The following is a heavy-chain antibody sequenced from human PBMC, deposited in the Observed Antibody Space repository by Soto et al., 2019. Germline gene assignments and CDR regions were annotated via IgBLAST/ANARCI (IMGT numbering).Heavy chain of an antibody. CDR1: GGSISSGGYY. Sequence: SETLSLTCTVSGGSISSGGYYWSWIRQHPGKGLEWIGYIYYSGSTYYNPSLKSRVTISVDTSKNQFSLKLSSVTAADTAVYYCARVVDELRWFDPWGQGTLVTVSS. J-gene: IGHJ5*02. D-gene: IGHD1-7*01. V-gene: IGHV4-31*03. CDR3: ARVVDELRWFDP. CDR2: IYYSGST.